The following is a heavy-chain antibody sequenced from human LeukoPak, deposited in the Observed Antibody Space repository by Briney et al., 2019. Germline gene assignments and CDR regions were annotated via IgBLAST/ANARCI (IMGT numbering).Heavy chain of an antibody. CDR2: IKQDGSEK. V-gene: IGHV3-7*01. J-gene: IGHJ4*02. CDR1: GSSVSGYW. Sequence: PGGSLRLSCAVSGSSVSGYWMTWVRQAPGKGLEWVANIKQDGSEKNYVDSVKGRFTISRDNAENSLFLQMNSLRVEDTAVYYCAREWQGGIAAAGTRIEGDYWGQGTLVAVSS. D-gene: IGHD6-13*01. CDR3: AREWQGGIAAAGTRIEGDY.